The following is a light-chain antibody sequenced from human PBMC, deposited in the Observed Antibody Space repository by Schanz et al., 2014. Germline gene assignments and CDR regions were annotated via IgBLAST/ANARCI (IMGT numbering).Light chain of an antibody. J-gene: IGLJ3*02. CDR1: SSDVGGYKF. V-gene: IGLV2-14*01. Sequence: QSALTQPASVSGSPGQSITISCTGTSSDVGGYKFVSWYQQHPGKAPKLMIYDVSNRPSGVSNRFSGSKSGNTASLTISGLQAEDEADYYCAAWDDSLNGLVFGGGTKLTVL. CDR2: DVS. CDR3: AAWDDSLNGLV.